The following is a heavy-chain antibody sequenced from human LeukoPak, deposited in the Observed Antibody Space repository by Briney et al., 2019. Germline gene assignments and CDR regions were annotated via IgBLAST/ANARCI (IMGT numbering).Heavy chain of an antibody. CDR1: GFTFSNYW. CDR2: IENDGSST. V-gene: IGHV3-74*01. J-gene: IGHJ4*02. D-gene: IGHD3-10*01. Sequence: GGSLRLSCVASGFTFSNYWMHWVRQAPGKGLVWVSRIENDGSSTSYADSVKGRFTISRDNAKNTLYLRMNSLRAEDTAVYYCTRGFGSGNSLPFDSWGQGTLVTVSS. CDR3: TRGFGSGNSLPFDS.